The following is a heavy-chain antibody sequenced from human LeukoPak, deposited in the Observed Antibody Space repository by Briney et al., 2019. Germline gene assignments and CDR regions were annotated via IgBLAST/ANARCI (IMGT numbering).Heavy chain of an antibody. D-gene: IGHD3-22*01. CDR1: GFTFDDYA. CDR3: AKDESYDSRGYGLDY. Sequence: GGSLRLSCAASGFTFDDYAMHWVRQAPGEGLEWVSGISWNSGSIGYADSVKGRFTISRDNAKNSLYLQMNSLRAEDTALYYCAKDESYDSRGYGLDYWGQGTLVTVSS. V-gene: IGHV3-9*01. J-gene: IGHJ4*02. CDR2: ISWNSGSI.